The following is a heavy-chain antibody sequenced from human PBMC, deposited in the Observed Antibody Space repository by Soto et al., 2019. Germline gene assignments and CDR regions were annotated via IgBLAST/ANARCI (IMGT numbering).Heavy chain of an antibody. CDR3: ARGVGSGTYSNPYNCFAP. D-gene: IGHD3-10*01. CDR2: INTYNGNT. CDR1: GYTFTNYG. Sequence: ASVKVSCKASGYTFTNYGISWVRQAPGQGLEWMGWINTYNGNTNHAQKLQGRVTMTTDTSTSTAYMELRSLRSDDTAVYYCARGVGSGTYSNPYNCFAPWGQGTLVTVSS. J-gene: IGHJ5*02. V-gene: IGHV1-18*01.